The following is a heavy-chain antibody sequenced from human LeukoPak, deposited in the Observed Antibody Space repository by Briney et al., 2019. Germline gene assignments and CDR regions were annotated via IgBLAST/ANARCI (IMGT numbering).Heavy chain of an antibody. Sequence: GGSLRLSCAASGFTFSSYGMHWVRQAPGKGLEWVAVIWYDGSNKYYADSVKGRFTISRDNSKNTLYLQMNSLRAEDTAVYYCARDQYYDFWSGSSAAYDYWGQGTLVTVSS. CDR2: IWYDGSNK. CDR1: GFTFSSYG. D-gene: IGHD3-3*01. CDR3: ARDQYYDFWSGSSAAYDY. J-gene: IGHJ4*02. V-gene: IGHV3-33*01.